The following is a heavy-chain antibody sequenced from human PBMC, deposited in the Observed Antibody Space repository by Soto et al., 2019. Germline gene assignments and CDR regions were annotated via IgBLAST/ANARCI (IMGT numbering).Heavy chain of an antibody. V-gene: IGHV4-39*01. CDR3: ARLRLELWFDY. Sequence: SETLSLTCTVSGGSISSSSYYWGWIRQPPGKGLEWIGSIYYSGSTYYNPSLKSRVTISVDTSKNQFSLKLSSVTAADTAVYYCARLRLELWFDYWGQGTLVTVSS. J-gene: IGHJ4*02. D-gene: IGHD5-18*01. CDR2: IYYSGST. CDR1: GGSISSSSYY.